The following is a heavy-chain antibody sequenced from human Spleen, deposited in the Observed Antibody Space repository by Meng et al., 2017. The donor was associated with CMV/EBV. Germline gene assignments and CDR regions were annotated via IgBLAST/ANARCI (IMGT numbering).Heavy chain of an antibody. CDR2: INHSGST. CDR1: GGSFSSSSYY. V-gene: IGHV4-34*01. J-gene: IGHJ4*02. CDR3: ASGDY. Sequence: SETLSLTCAVYGGSFSSSSYYWGWIRQPPGKGLEWIGEINHSGSTNYNPSLKSRVTISVDTSKNQFSLKLSSVTAADTAVYYCASGDYWGQGTLVTVSS.